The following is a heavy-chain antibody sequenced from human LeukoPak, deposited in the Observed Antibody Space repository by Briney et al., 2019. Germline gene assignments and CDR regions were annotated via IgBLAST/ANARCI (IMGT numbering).Heavy chain of an antibody. CDR1: GFTFSSYS. D-gene: IGHD3-3*01. CDR2: ISSSSSTI. Sequence: GGSLRLSCAASGFTFSSYSMNWVRQAPGKGLEWVSYISSSSSTIYYADSVKGRFTISRDNAKNSLYLQMNSLRAEDTAVYYCARAIWSGYSHKYYMDVWGKGTTVTVSS. J-gene: IGHJ6*03. CDR3: ARAIWSGYSHKYYMDV. V-gene: IGHV3-48*01.